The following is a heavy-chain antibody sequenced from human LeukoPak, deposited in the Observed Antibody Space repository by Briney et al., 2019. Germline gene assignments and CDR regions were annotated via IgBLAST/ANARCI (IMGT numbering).Heavy chain of an antibody. D-gene: IGHD3-3*02. CDR3: AKLAELAVTNNWFDP. Sequence: GGSLRLSCTASGFTFSSYAMHWVRQAPGKGLEWLAFIRYDGTNTHYADSVKGRFTISRDNSENTLYLQMNTLTIEDTAVYYCAKLAELAVTNNWFDPWGQGTLVTVSS. CDR2: IRYDGTNT. CDR1: GFTFSSYA. J-gene: IGHJ5*02. V-gene: IGHV3-30*02.